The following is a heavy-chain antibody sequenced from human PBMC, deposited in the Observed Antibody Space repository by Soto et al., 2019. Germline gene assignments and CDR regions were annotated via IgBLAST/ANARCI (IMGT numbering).Heavy chain of an antibody. CDR1: GASIRSGGFY. J-gene: IGHJ4*02. V-gene: IGHV4-31*03. Sequence: SETLSLTCSVSGASIRSGGFYWSWLRQSPGKGLEWIGHIYYTGSTFVSPSLKGRLTISLDTSKNQFSLDLSSVAAADTAMYYCARIEMASIKWGRGTLVTVSS. D-gene: IGHD5-12*01. CDR3: ARIEMASIK. CDR2: IYYTGST.